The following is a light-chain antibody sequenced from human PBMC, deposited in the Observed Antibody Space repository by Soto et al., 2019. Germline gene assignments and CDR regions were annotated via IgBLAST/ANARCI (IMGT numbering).Light chain of an antibody. CDR1: QSVSSSY. V-gene: IGKV3-20*01. Sequence: EIVLTQSPGTLSLSPGERATLSCRASQSVSSSYLAWYQQKPGQAPRLLIYGACSRATGIPDRFSGSGSGTDFTLTISRLEPEDFAVYYCQQYGSSPRITFGPGTKVDIK. CDR3: QQYGSSPRIT. J-gene: IGKJ3*01. CDR2: GAC.